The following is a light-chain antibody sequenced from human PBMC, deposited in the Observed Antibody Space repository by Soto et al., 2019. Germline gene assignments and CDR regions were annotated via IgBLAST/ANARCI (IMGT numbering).Light chain of an antibody. CDR2: AAS. Sequence: DIQMTQSPSYLSASVGDRVTITCRASQSISNYLNWYQQKPRKAPKILIYAASSLQSGVPSRFSGSGSGTDFTLTISSLQPEDFATYYCQQSYSILLSFGGGTKVEIK. CDR3: QQSYSILLS. J-gene: IGKJ4*01. V-gene: IGKV1-39*01. CDR1: QSISNY.